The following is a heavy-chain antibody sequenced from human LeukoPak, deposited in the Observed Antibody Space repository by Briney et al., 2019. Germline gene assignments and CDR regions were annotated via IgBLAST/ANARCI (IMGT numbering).Heavy chain of an antibody. CDR1: GGSFSGYY. V-gene: IGHV4-34*01. J-gene: IGHJ5*02. CDR3: ARGSYDFWGGIQLNWFDP. D-gene: IGHD3-3*01. Sequence: WETLSLTCAVSGGSFSGYYWSWIRQPPGKGLEWIWEINHSGSTNYNPSLKSRVTISVDTSKNQFSLKLSSVTAADTAVYYCARGSYDFWGGIQLNWFDPWGQGTLVTVSS. CDR2: INHSGST.